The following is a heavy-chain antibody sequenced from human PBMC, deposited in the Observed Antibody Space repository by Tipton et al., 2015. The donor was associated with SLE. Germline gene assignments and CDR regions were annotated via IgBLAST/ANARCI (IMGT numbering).Heavy chain of an antibody. V-gene: IGHV3-9*01. CDR2: ISWNSGVI. Sequence: SLRLSCVGSGFTFDDYPMHWVRQAPGKGLEWVSGISWNSGVIGYADSVRGRFTISRDNAKNSLNLQMNSLGPEDTAFYYCAKDGPQAYFWSGYSWSGGFELWGQGTMVTVSS. D-gene: IGHD3-3*01. J-gene: IGHJ3*01. CDR3: AKDGPQAYFWSGYSWSGGFEL. CDR1: GFTFDDYP.